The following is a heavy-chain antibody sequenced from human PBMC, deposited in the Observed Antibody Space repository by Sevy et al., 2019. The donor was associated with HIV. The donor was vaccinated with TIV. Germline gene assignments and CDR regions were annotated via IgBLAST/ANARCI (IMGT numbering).Heavy chain of an antibody. J-gene: IGHJ4*02. CDR1: GFTFSDSA. CDR3: AKTLQKLPFHPNYFDY. CDR2: IRTKPNNYAT. Sequence: GGSLRLSCAASGFTFSDSAMFWVRQASGRGLEWVGRIRTKPNNYATALVASLKDRFTISRDDSKNTTYLQMNSLTAEDTAMFYCAKTLQKLPFHPNYFDYWGQGTLVTVSS. V-gene: IGHV3-73*01. D-gene: IGHD2-21*02.